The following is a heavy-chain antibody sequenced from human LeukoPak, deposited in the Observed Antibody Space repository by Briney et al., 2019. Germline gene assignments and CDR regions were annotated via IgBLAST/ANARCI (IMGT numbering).Heavy chain of an antibody. CDR1: GDSRTTYY. J-gene: IGHJ4*02. CDR3: ARGENTVTGDS. Sequence: SETLSLTCAVSGDSRTTYYWSWIRQPPGKGLEWIGYIYYSGGTKYNPSLKSRVTISLDTSKNRFSLRLRSVSAADTAVYYCARGENTVTGDSWGQGTLVSVSS. D-gene: IGHD4-17*01. V-gene: IGHV4-59*01. CDR2: IYYSGGT.